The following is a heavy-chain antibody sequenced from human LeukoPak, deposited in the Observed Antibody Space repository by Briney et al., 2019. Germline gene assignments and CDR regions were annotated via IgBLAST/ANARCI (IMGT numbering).Heavy chain of an antibody. J-gene: IGHJ4*02. CDR2: IYYSGST. D-gene: IGHD3-22*01. V-gene: IGHV4-59*08. Sequence: SETLSLTCTVSGGSISSYYWSWIRQPPGKGLEWIGYIYYSGSTNYNPSLKSRVTISVDTSKNQFSLKLSSVTAADTAVYYCARRRRAQYYYDSSGYFKSGYYYFDYWGQGTLVTVSS. CDR3: ARRRRAQYYYDSSGYFKSGYYYFDY. CDR1: GGSISSYY.